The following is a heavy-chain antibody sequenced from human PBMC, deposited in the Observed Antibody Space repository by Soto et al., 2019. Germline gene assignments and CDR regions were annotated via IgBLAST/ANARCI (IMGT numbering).Heavy chain of an antibody. V-gene: IGHV3-43*01. CDR2: ISWDGGST. J-gene: IGHJ6*02. D-gene: IGHD7-27*01. CDR3: AKDIRLNGDRNYYYGMDV. CDR1: GFTFDDYT. Sequence: EVQLVESGGVVVQPGGSLRLSCAASGFTFDDYTMHSVRQAPGKGLEWVSLISWDGGSTYYADSVKGRFTISRDNSKNSLYLQMNSLRTEDTALYYCAKDIRLNGDRNYYYGMDVWGQGTTVTVSS.